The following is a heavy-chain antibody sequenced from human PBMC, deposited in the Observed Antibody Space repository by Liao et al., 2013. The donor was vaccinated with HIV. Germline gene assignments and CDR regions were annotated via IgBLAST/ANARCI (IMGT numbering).Heavy chain of an antibody. V-gene: IGHV4-61*02. Sequence: QVRLQESGPGLVKPSQTLSLTCTVSGDLIRRDNYYWTWIRQPAGKGLEWIGHIYTGMSTTGTTNYNPSLKSRVSISADTSSNHVSLKLTSVTAADTAVYYCARLWELGGGHWYFDLWGRGTLVTVSS. CDR1: GDLIRRDNYY. CDR2: IYTGMSTTGTT. J-gene: IGHJ2*01. CDR3: ARLWELGGGHWYFDL. D-gene: IGHD3-16*01.